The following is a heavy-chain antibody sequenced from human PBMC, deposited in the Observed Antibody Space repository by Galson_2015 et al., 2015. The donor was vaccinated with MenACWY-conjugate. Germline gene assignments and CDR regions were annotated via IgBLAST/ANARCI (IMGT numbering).Heavy chain of an antibody. CDR3: AKKFGSSSWFRGFDS. Sequence: SLRLSCAASGFTFSGYAMTWVRQAPGKGLVWVSVISGTGGTIYYAESVKGRFTISRDNSKNTLFLEMNSLRAEDTAVYYCAKKFGSSSWFRGFDSWGQGTLVTVSS. CDR2: ISGTGGTI. J-gene: IGHJ4*02. CDR1: GFTFSGYA. V-gene: IGHV3-23*01. D-gene: IGHD6-13*01.